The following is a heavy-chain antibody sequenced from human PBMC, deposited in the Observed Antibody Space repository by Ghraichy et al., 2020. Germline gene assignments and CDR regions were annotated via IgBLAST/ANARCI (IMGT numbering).Heavy chain of an antibody. Sequence: SETLSLTCTVSGGSISSSSYYWGWIRQPPGKGLEWIGNVYYSGGTDYTPSLKSRVTISADMSKKQISLKLTSATAADTAVYFCGRGWGEHCSGGRCYYFDQWGQGTLVAVSS. V-gene: IGHV4-39*01. J-gene: IGHJ4*02. CDR3: GRGWGEHCSGGRCYYFDQ. CDR2: VYYSGGT. D-gene: IGHD2-15*01. CDR1: GGSISSSSYY.